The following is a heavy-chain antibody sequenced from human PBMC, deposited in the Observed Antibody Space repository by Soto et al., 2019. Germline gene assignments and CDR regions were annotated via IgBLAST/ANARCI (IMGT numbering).Heavy chain of an antibody. CDR2: IILSSGKT. CDR1: GFTFTSSA. V-gene: IGHV1-58*01. CDR3: AKDEETYYDSSGYGYYFDY. D-gene: IGHD3-22*01. J-gene: IGHJ4*02. Sequence: SVKVSCKASGFTFTSSAVQWVRQARGQRLEWIGRIILSSGKTNYAQKFQERVTITADKSTSTAYMELSSLRSEDTAVYYCAKDEETYYDSSGYGYYFDYWGQGTLVTVSS.